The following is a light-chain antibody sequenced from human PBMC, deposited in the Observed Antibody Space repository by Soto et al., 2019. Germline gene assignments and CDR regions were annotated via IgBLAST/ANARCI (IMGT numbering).Light chain of an antibody. CDR2: KAT. J-gene: IGKJ2*01. Sequence: DIEMTQSPSTLSASVGDRVTITCRASQSITTWLAWYQQKPGKAPKLLIYKATNVHTGVPSRFSGSGSGTEFSLTISSLQPEDFAIYDCQQYNDYQYTFGQGTKLEIK. CDR1: QSITTW. CDR3: QQYNDYQYT. V-gene: IGKV1-5*03.